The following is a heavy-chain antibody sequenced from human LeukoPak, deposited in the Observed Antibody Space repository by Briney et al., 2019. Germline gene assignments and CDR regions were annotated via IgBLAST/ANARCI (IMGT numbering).Heavy chain of an antibody. CDR1: GGSISSGSYY. D-gene: IGHD3-16*01. CDR2: IYTSGST. CDR3: ARQRKSPDVLRFDY. Sequence: SETLSLTCTVSGGSISSGSYYWSWIRQPAGKGLEWIGRIYTSGSTNYNPSLKSRLTISVDSSKNQFSLRLSSATATDTAVYYCARQRKSPDVLRFDYWGQGTLVTVSP. J-gene: IGHJ4*02. V-gene: IGHV4-61*02.